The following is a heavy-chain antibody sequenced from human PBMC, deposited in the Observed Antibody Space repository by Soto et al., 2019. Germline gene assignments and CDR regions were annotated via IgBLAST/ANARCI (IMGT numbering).Heavy chain of an antibody. CDR1: GYTFTGYY. J-gene: IGHJ6*02. CDR3: ASSIAAAGTPYYYYCYGMDV. V-gene: IGHV1-2*04. CDR2: INPNSGGT. D-gene: IGHD6-13*01. Sequence: ASVKVSCKASGYTFTGYYMHWVRQAPGQGLEWMGWINPNSGGTNYAQKFQGWVTMTRDTSISTAYMELSRLRSDDTAVYYCASSIAAAGTPYYYYCYGMDVWGQGTTVTVSS.